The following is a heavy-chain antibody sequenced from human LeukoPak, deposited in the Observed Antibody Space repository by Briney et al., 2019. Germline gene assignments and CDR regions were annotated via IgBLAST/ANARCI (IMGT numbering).Heavy chain of an antibody. J-gene: IGHJ6*02. CDR2: ISWNSDRI. V-gene: IGHV3-9*01. D-gene: IGHD2-21*01. CDR1: GFTLDDYV. CDR3: AKGDGYAPYNYGMDV. Sequence: PGRSLRLSCAASGFTLDDYVMHWVRQAPGKGLEWVSGISWNSDRIGYADSVKGRFTISRDNAKNSLYLQMNSLRAEDTALYYCAKGDGYAPYNYGMDVWGQATTVTVSS.